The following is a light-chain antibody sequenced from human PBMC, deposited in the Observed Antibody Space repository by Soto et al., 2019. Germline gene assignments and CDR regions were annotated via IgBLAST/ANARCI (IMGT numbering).Light chain of an antibody. CDR1: SSDIGSYNY. V-gene: IGLV2-14*01. J-gene: IGLJ7*01. Sequence: QSVLTQPASVSGSPGQSITISCSGTSSDIGSYNYVSWYQQHPGKAPKLMIYEVSNRPSGVSNRFSGSKSGNTASLTISGLQAEDEADYYCSSYTGSSTSVFGGGTQLTVL. CDR2: EVS. CDR3: SSYTGSSTSV.